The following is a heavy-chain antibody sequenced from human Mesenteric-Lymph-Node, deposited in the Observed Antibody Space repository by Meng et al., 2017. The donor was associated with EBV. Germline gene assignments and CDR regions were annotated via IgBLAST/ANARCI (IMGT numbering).Heavy chain of an antibody. CDR1: GGSFIVYY. D-gene: IGHD3-10*01. Sequence: GPVLLTPPETRSLTCSVYGGSFIVYYLSWIRQSPGKGLEWIGEINHSGSTNYNPSLKSRVTISLDTSKTQFSLKLSSVTAADTAVYYCASPGYPGGVLWFANWGQGTLVTV. CDR3: ASPGYPGGVLWFAN. V-gene: IGHV4-34*01. J-gene: IGHJ4*02. CDR2: INHSGST.